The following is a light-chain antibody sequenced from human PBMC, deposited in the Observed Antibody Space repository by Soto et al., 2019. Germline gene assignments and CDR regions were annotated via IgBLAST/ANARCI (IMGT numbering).Light chain of an antibody. CDR1: QSVSSN. J-gene: IGKJ4*01. CDR2: GAS. CDR3: QQLRMYPST. V-gene: IGKV3-15*01. Sequence: EIVMTQSPATLSVSPGERATFSCRASQSVSSNLAWYQQKPGQAPRLLIYGASIRATGIPARFSGSGSGTDFALTITSLQAEDFATYYCQQLRMYPSTFGGGTKVDI.